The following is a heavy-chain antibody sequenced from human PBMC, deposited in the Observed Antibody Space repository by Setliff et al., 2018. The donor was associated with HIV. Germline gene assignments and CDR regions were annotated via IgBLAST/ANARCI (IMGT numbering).Heavy chain of an antibody. CDR1: GYTFTDNY. CDR2: INSASGGT. Sequence: ASVKVSCKASGYTFTDNYIHWVRQAPGQGLEWMAWINSASGGTNYAQNFQGRVTVTRDTSINTGYLEVNGLKSDDTAVYCCARDYIHVFDIWGQGTMVTVSS. J-gene: IGHJ3*02. CDR3: ARDYIHVFDI. V-gene: IGHV1-2*02.